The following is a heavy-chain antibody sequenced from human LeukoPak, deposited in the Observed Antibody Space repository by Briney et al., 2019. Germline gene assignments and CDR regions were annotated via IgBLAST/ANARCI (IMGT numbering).Heavy chain of an antibody. CDR3: VRGFSGVVGDY. Sequence: SETLSLTCTVYGGSLSNYHWSWIRQPPGKGLEWIGEIKPGGITNYNPSLKSRVTISLDTSKNQLSLKLISATAADTAVYYCVRGFSGVVGDYWGQGTLVTVSS. CDR2: IKPGGIT. V-gene: IGHV4-34*01. J-gene: IGHJ4*02. D-gene: IGHD3-10*01. CDR1: GGSLSNYH.